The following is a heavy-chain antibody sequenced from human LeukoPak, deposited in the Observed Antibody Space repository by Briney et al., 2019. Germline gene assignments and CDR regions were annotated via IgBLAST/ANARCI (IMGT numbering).Heavy chain of an antibody. CDR1: GGSISSYY. J-gene: IGHJ5*02. V-gene: IGHV4-59*01. D-gene: IGHD3-22*01. CDR3: ARASYDSSGYTRGVWFDP. CDR2: IYYSGST. Sequence: SKTLSLTCTVSGGSISSYYWSWIRQPPGKGLEWIGYIYYSGSTNYNPSLKSRVTISVDTSKNQFSLKLSSVTAADTAVYYCARASYDSSGYTRGVWFDPWGQGTLVTVSS.